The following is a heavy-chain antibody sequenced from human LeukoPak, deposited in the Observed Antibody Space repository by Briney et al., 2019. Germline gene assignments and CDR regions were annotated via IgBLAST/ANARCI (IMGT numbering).Heavy chain of an antibody. V-gene: IGHV1-8*01. CDR3: ARDSSGWYYFDY. J-gene: IGHJ4*02. Sequence: ASVKVSCKASGYTFTNYDINWVRQATGQGLEWMGWTNPNSGNTGYAQKFQGRVTMTRNTSISTAYMELSSLRSEDTAVYYCARDSSGWYYFDYWGQGTLVTVSS. CDR1: GYTFTNYD. D-gene: IGHD6-19*01. CDR2: TNPNSGNT.